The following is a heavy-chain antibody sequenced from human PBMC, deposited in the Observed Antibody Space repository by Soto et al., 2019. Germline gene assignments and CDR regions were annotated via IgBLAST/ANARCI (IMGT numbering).Heavy chain of an antibody. Sequence: SETLSLTCAVSGATLSSSNWWSWVRQPPGKGLEWIGEIYHRGSTNYIPPLKSRVAISVDKSKSQFPLKLSSGTAADTAVYYCARESGGAQQLVRFDWFDPWGQATLVTVSS. CDR1: GATLSSSNW. V-gene: IGHV4-4*02. J-gene: IGHJ5*02. CDR2: IYHRGST. CDR3: ARESGGAQQLVRFDWFDP. D-gene: IGHD6-6*01.